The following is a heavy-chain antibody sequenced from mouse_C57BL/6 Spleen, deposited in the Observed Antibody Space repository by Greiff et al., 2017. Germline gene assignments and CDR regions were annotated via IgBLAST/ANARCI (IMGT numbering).Heavy chain of an antibody. CDR1: GYSITSGYY. J-gene: IGHJ2*01. Sequence: ESGPGLVKPSQSLSLTCSVTGYSITSGYYWNWLRQFPGNKLEWMGYISYDGSNNYNPSLKNRISITRDTSKNQFFLKLNSVTTEDTATYYCARNGYGNYFDYWGQGTTLTVSS. CDR2: ISYDGSN. D-gene: IGHD2-1*01. V-gene: IGHV3-6*01. CDR3: ARNGYGNYFDY.